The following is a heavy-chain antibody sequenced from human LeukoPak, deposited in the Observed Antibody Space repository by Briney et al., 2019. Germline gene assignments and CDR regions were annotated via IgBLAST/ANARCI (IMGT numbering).Heavy chain of an antibody. J-gene: IGHJ4*02. CDR3: AGAVAAPAPFDY. CDR2: IYYSGST. V-gene: IGHV4-39*07. CDR1: GGSISSSSYY. Sequence: PSETLSLTCTVSGGSISSSSYYWGWIRQPPGKGLEWIGSIYYSGSTYYNPSLKSRVTISVDTSKNQLSLKLSSVTAADTAVYYCAGAVAAPAPFDYWGQGTLVTVSS. D-gene: IGHD6-19*01.